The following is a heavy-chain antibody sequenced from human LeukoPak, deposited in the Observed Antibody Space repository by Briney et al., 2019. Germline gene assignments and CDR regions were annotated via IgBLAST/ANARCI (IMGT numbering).Heavy chain of an antibody. Sequence: SETLSLTCTVSGDSISSYYWSWLRQPAGKGLEWIGRIYTSGSTNYNPSLKSRVTMSVDTSKNQFSLKLSSVTAADTAVYYCASYDFWSGTPGVWGQGTLVTVSS. CDR2: IYTSGST. V-gene: IGHV4-4*07. D-gene: IGHD3-3*01. J-gene: IGHJ4*02. CDR3: ASYDFWSGTPGV. CDR1: GDSISSYY.